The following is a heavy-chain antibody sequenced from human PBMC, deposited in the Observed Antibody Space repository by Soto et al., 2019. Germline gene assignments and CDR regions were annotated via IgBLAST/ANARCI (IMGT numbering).Heavy chain of an antibody. Sequence: GGSLRLSCAASGFTFSSYAMSWVRQAPGKGLEWVSAISGSGGSTYYADSVKGRFTISRDNSKNTLYLQMNSLRAEDTAVYYCEKDPPEWEYYYGMDVCGQGPTVTVYS. CDR3: EKDPPEWEYYYGMDV. CDR2: ISGSGGST. CDR1: GFTFSSYA. V-gene: IGHV3-23*01. D-gene: IGHD1-26*01. J-gene: IGHJ6*02.